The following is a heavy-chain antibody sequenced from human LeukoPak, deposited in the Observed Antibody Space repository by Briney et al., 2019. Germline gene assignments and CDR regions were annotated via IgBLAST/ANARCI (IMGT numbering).Heavy chain of an antibody. CDR1: GFTFSSYD. V-gene: IGHV3-13*01. D-gene: IGHD2-2*01. CDR3: ARADEHCSSTSCFGGFDP. CDR2: IGTAGDT. J-gene: IGHJ5*02. Sequence: TGGSLRLSCAASGFTFSSYDMHWVRQATGKGLEWVSAIGTAGDTYYPGSVKGRFTISRENAKNSLYLQMNSLRAGDTAVYYCARADEHCSSTSCFGGFDPWGQGTLVTVSS.